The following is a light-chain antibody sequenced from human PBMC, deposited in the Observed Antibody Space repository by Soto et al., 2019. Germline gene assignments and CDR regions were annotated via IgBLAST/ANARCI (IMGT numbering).Light chain of an antibody. V-gene: IGLV1-40*01. CDR3: QSYDSSLSGWV. CDR1: SSNIGAGYD. CDR2: GNT. Sequence: VLTQPPSVSGAPGQRVTISCTGSSSNIGAGYDVHWYQQLPGTAPKLLIYGNTNRPSGVPDRFSGSKSGTSASLAITGLQAEDEADYYCQSYDSSLSGWVFGGGTKLTVL. J-gene: IGLJ3*02.